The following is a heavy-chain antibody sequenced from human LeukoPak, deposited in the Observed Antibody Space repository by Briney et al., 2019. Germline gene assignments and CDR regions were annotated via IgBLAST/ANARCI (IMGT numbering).Heavy chain of an antibody. CDR2: INPNSGNA. Sequence: GASVKVSCKASGYTFISYYIHWVRQAPGQGLEWMGLINPNSGNAPYAQHFQGRLTMTRDTSTSTVYMELSSLRSEDTAVYYCARHSLIGTTPFDYWGQGTLVTVSS. CDR1: GYTFISYY. V-gene: IGHV1-46*01. J-gene: IGHJ4*02. CDR3: ARHSLIGTTPFDY. D-gene: IGHD1-20*01.